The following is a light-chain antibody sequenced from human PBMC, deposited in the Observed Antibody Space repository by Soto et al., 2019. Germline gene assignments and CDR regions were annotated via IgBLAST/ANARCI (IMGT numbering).Light chain of an antibody. CDR3: QQRSSWPLT. CDR2: DAF. J-gene: IGKJ4*01. CDR1: TSVVSY. Sequence: EIVLTQSPATLSLSPGERTTLSCRASTSVVSYFAWYQQKPGQAPRLLIYDAFSRATGIPARFSGSGSGTDFTLTISSLVPEDFAVYFCQQRSSWPLTFGGGTMVEIK. V-gene: IGKV3-11*01.